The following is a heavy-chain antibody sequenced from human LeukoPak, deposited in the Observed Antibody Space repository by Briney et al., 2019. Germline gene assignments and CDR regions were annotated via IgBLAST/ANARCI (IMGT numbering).Heavy chain of an antibody. CDR3: ARDCSSTSCYRGFDY. CDR2: INPNSGGT. J-gene: IGHJ4*02. Sequence: ASVKVSCKASGYTFTGYYMHWVRPAPGQGLEWMGWINPNSGGTNYAQKFQGRVTMTRDTSISTAYMELSRLRSDDTAVYYCARDCSSTSCYRGFDYWGQGTLVTVSS. V-gene: IGHV1-2*02. D-gene: IGHD2-2*01. CDR1: GYTFTGYY.